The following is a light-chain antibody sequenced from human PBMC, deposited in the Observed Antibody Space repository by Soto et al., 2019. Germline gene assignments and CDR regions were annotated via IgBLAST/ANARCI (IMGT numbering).Light chain of an antibody. CDR3: QELNSYPLT. V-gene: IGKV1-9*01. Sequence: DIQLTQSPSFLSASVGDRVTITCRASQDISDYLAWYQQRPGKAPKLLIYAASTLQSGVPSRFSGSGSSTEFTLTISSLQTEDFATYYCQELNSYPLTCGGGTKVESK. CDR1: QDISDY. J-gene: IGKJ4*01. CDR2: AAS.